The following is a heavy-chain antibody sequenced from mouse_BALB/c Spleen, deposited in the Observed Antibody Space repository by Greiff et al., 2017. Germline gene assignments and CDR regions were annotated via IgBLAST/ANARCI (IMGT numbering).Heavy chain of an antibody. CDR3: ALIATFDY. J-gene: IGHJ2*01. V-gene: IGHV1S26*01. CDR1: GYAFTNYL. D-gene: IGHD1-2*01. Sequence: VQLQQSGAELVRPGTSVKVSCKASGYAFTNYLIEWVKQRPGQGLEWIGYINPSSGYTNYNQKFKDKATLTADKSSSTAYMQLSSLTSEDSAVYYCALIATFDYWGQGTTLTVSS. CDR2: INPSSGYT.